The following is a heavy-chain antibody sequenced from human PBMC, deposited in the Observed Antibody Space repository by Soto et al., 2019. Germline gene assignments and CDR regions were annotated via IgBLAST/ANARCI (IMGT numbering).Heavy chain of an antibody. Sequence: SETLSLTCAVYGGSFSGYYWSWIRQPPGKGLEWIGEINHSGSTNYNPSLKSRVTISVDTSKNQFSLKLSSVTAADTAVYYCARGQGSPYYHYYMDVWGKGTTVTVSS. J-gene: IGHJ6*03. CDR1: GGSFSGYY. CDR3: ARGQGSPYYHYYMDV. V-gene: IGHV4-34*01. CDR2: INHSGST. D-gene: IGHD2-15*01.